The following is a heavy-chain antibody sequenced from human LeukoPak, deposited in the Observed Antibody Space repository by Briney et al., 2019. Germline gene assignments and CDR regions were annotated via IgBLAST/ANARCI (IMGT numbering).Heavy chain of an antibody. Sequence: GASVKVSCRASGYTFTGYYMHWVRQAPGQGLEWMGWINPNSGGTNYVQKFQGRVTMTRDTSISTAYMELSRLRSDDTAVYYCARVLVATTDDYWGQGTLVTVSS. D-gene: IGHD5-12*01. V-gene: IGHV1-2*02. J-gene: IGHJ4*02. CDR2: INPNSGGT. CDR1: GYTFTGYY. CDR3: ARVLVATTDDY.